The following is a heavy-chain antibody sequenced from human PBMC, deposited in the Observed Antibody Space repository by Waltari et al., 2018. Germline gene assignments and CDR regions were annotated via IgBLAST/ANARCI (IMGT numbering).Heavy chain of an antibody. V-gene: IGHV4-39*01. J-gene: IGHJ3*01. CDR3: ATYIGASVGTAAFDV. CDR2: VSYSGTT. CDR1: VVSIPSNRHS. Sequence: QLQLQESGPRLVRPSETLSLICRVSVVSIPSNRHSWAWIRQSPGQGLEWIGTVSYSGTTYISPSLKSRVSVSRDTSKNQVSLILGSVTAADMAVYYCATYIGASVGTAAFDVWGQGTMVTVSS. D-gene: IGHD5-12*01.